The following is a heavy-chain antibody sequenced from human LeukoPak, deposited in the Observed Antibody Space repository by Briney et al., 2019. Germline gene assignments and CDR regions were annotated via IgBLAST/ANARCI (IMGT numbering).Heavy chain of an antibody. J-gene: IGHJ4*02. Sequence: PGGSLRLSCAASGFTVSSNYMSWVRQAPGKGLEWVSVIYSGGSTYYADSVKGRLTISRDNSKNTLYLQMNGLRAEDTAIYYCAKHGAGITVAGRRHLDYWGQGTLVTVSS. D-gene: IGHD6-19*01. CDR3: AKHGAGITVAGRRHLDY. CDR2: IYSGGST. CDR1: GFTVSSNY. V-gene: IGHV3-53*01.